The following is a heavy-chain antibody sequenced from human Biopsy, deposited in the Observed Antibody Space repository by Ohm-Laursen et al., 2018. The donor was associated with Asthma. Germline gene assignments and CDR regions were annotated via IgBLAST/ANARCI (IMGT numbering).Heavy chain of an antibody. J-gene: IGHJ4*01. CDR2: IWYDGSNK. V-gene: IGHV3-33*01. D-gene: IGHD6-19*01. CDR3: ARDREYSSGWYQPLFDY. CDR1: GFTFSSYG. Sequence: SLRLSCAASGFTFSSYGMHWVRQAPGKGLEWVAVIWYDGSNKYYADSVKGRFTISRDNSKNTLYLQMNSLRAEDTAVYYCARDREYSSGWYQPLFDYWGHGTLVTVSS.